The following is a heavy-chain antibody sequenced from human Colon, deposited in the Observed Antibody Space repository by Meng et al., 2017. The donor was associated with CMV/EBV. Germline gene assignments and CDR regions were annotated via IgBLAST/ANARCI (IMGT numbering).Heavy chain of an antibody. CDR1: GASINSAGSA. J-gene: IGHJ4*02. Sequence: CAVSGASINSAGSAWTWIRHPPGTGLEWIGNVYTTGSTFYNPSLKSRVTISVDVSKNQFSLQLRSVTAADTAVYYCARGNGDHLFDYWGQGTLVTVSS. CDR3: ARGNGDHLFDY. D-gene: IGHD2-8*01. CDR2: VYTTGST. V-gene: IGHV4-30-2*01.